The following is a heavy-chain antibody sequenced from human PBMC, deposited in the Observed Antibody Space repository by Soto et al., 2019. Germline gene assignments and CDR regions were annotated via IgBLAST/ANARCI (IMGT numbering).Heavy chain of an antibody. V-gene: IGHV3-7*01. CDR1: GFTFSSYW. CDR2: IKQDGIDK. J-gene: IGHJ6*03. Sequence: PGGSLRLSCAASGFTFSSYWMSWVRQAPGKGLEWVANIKQDGIDKYYVDSVKGRFTISRDNAKNSLYLQMNSLRAEDTAVYYCARAILYYYYYYMGVWGKGTTVTVSS. CDR3: ARAILYYYYYYMGV.